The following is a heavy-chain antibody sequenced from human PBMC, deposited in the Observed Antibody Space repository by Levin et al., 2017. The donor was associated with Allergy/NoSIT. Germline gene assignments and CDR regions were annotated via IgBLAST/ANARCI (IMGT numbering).Heavy chain of an antibody. J-gene: IGHJ4*02. D-gene: IGHD3-16*02. CDR2: IRNKAHGGTT. V-gene: IGHV3-49*04. CDR1: GFTFGDYA. CDR3: ARGGPPNYDYNWGSYRDGYFDY. Sequence: PGGSLRLSCTGSGFTFGDYAMSWVRQAPGKGLEWVGFIRNKAHGGTTEYAASVKGRLTISRDDSKSIAYLQMNSLKTEDTAVYFCARGGPPNYDYNWGSYRDGYFDYWGQGTLVTVYS.